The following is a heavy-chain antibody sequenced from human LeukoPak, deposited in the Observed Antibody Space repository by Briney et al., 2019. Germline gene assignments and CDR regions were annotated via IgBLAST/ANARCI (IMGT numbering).Heavy chain of an antibody. V-gene: IGHV1-46*01. CDR2: INPGGGVT. Sequence: ASVKVSCKASGYTFTFYFLHWVRQAPGQGLEWMGVINPGGGVTNFAQKFQGRVTMTRDTSTSTVYMELSSLRSEDTAVYYCARLSHDAFDIWGQGTMVTVSS. J-gene: IGHJ3*02. CDR1: GYTFTFYF. CDR3: ARLSHDAFDI.